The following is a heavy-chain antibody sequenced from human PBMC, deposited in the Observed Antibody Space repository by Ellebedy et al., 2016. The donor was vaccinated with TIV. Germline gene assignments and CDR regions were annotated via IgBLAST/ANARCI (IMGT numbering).Heavy chain of an antibody. CDR1: GFTFSNYW. Sequence: GESLKISXAASGFTFSNYWMHWVRQAPGKGLVWVSRINSDGISRSYADSVKGRFTISRDNAKNTLYLQMNSLRAEDTAVYYCARDGAYYYGSGSYWWFDPWGQGTLVTVSS. CDR2: INSDGISR. J-gene: IGHJ5*02. D-gene: IGHD3-10*01. V-gene: IGHV3-74*01. CDR3: ARDGAYYYGSGSYWWFDP.